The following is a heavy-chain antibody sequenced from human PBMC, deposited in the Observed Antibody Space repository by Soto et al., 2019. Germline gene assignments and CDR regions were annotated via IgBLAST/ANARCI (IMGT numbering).Heavy chain of an antibody. CDR3: AKISYYDSSGYHLPLKYYYYGMDV. Sequence: EVQLLESGGGLVQPGGSLRLSCAASGFTFSSYAMSWVRQAPGKGLEWVSAISGSGGSTYYADSVKGRFTISRDNSKNTLYLQMNSLRAEDTAVYYCAKISYYDSSGYHLPLKYYYYGMDVWGQGTTVTVSS. CDR1: GFTFSSYA. CDR2: ISGSGGST. V-gene: IGHV3-23*01. D-gene: IGHD3-22*01. J-gene: IGHJ6*02.